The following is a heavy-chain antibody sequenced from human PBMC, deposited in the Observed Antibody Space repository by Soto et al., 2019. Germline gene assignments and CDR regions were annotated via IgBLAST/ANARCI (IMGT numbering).Heavy chain of an antibody. J-gene: IGHJ4*02. CDR3: AKEQTTGAHYALDY. CDR1: GFTFSSYW. Sequence: GWSLRLSCAVSGFTFSSYWMSWVRQAPGKGLEWVATIKQDGSEKYYVDSVKGRFTISRDNAENSLYLQMNSLRAEDTAVYFCAKEQTTGAHYALDYWSQGTLVTVSS. CDR2: IKQDGSEK. D-gene: IGHD1-1*01. V-gene: IGHV3-7*03.